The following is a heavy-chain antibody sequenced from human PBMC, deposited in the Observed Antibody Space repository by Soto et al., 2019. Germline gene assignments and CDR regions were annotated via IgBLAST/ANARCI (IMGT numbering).Heavy chain of an antibody. CDR1: GFTFSSYA. CDR3: ARGSFGCSSTSCYAYGMDV. CDR2: ISYDGSNK. D-gene: IGHD2-2*01. V-gene: IGHV3-30-3*01. J-gene: IGHJ6*02. Sequence: GGSLRLSCAASGFTFSSYAMHWVRQAPGKGLEWVAVISYDGSNKYYADSVKGRFTISRDNSKNTLYLQMNSLRAEDTAVYYCARGSFGCSSTSCYAYGMDVWGQGTTVTVS.